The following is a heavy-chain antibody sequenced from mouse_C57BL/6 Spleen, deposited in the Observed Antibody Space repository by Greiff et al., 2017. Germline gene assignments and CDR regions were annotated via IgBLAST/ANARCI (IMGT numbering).Heavy chain of an antibody. CDR2: INPSTGGT. V-gene: IGHV1-42*01. D-gene: IGHD2-5*01. Sequence: VQLKESGPELVKPGASVKISCKASGYSFTGYYMNWVKQSPEKSLEWIGEINPSTGGTTYNQKFKAKATLTVDKSSSTAYMQLKSLTSEDSAVNYCASIKDSTYAMDYWGQGTSVTVSS. J-gene: IGHJ4*01. CDR1: GYSFTGYY. CDR3: ASIKDSTYAMDY.